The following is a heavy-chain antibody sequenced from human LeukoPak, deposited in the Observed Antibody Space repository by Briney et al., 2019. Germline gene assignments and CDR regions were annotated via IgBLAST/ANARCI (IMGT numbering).Heavy chain of an antibody. CDR3: ARGGNMVISRYYYYYMDV. Sequence: SETLSLTCAVYGGSFSGYYWSWLRQPPGKGLEWIGEIKHSGSTNYNPSLKSRVTISVDTSKNQFSLKLSSVTAADTAVYYCARGGNMVISRYYYYYMDVWGKGTTVTVSS. CDR1: GGSFSGYY. D-gene: IGHD5-18*01. CDR2: IKHSGST. V-gene: IGHV4-34*01. J-gene: IGHJ6*03.